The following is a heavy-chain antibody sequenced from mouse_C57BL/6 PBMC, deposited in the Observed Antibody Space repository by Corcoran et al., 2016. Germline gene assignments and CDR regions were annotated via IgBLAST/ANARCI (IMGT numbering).Heavy chain of an antibody. CDR1: GFNIKDYN. CDR3: TTLNYALAY. Sequence: EDQLQQSGAELVRPGASVKLSCTAAGFNIKDYNMHWVQKRPEQGLGWIGRIDPEDGDTEYAPKFQGKATMTADTSSNTAYLQLSSLTSEDTAVYYCTTLNYALAYWGQGTLVTVSA. V-gene: IGHV14-1*01. D-gene: IGHD1-1*02. J-gene: IGHJ3*01. CDR2: IDPEDGDT.